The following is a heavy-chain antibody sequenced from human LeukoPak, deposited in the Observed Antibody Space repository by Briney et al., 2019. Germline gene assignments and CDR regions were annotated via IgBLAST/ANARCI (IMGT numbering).Heavy chain of an antibody. J-gene: IGHJ4*02. Sequence: PGGSLRLSCAASGFTFSGYGMHWVRQAPGKGLEWVAFIRYDGSNKYYADSVKGRFTISRDNSKNTLYLQMNSLRAEDTAVYYCAKDLSTGVTGYSYGQPFDYWGQGTLVTVSS. CDR3: AKDLSTGVTGYSYGQPFDY. CDR2: IRYDGSNK. V-gene: IGHV3-30*02. D-gene: IGHD5-18*01. CDR1: GFTFSGYG.